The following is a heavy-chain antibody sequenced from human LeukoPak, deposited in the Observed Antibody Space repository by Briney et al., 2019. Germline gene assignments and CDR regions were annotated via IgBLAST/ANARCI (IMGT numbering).Heavy chain of an antibody. V-gene: IGHV4-31*03. CDR2: IYYSGST. D-gene: IGHD1-26*01. CDR3: ASSRAATTRFDY. J-gene: IGHJ4*02. Sequence: SQTLSLTCTVSGGSISSGGYYWSWIRQHPGKGLEWIGYIYYSGSTYYNPSLKSRVTISVDTSKNQFSLKLSSVTAADTAVYYCASSRAATTRFDYWGQGTLVTVSS. CDR1: GGSISSGGYY.